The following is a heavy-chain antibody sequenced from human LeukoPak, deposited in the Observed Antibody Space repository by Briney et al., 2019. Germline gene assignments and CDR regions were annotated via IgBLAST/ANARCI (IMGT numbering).Heavy chain of an antibody. CDR1: GYTFTSYG. D-gene: IGHD2-2*01. CDR2: ISAYNGNT. V-gene: IGHV1-18*01. J-gene: IGHJ4*02. CDR3: ARGGAGYCSSTSCSHFDY. Sequence: ASVKVSCKASGYTFTSYGISWVRQAPGQGLEWMGWISAYNGNTNYAQKLQGRVTMTTDTSTSTAYMELRSLRSDDTAVYYCARGGAGYCSSTSCSHFDYWGKGTLVTAS.